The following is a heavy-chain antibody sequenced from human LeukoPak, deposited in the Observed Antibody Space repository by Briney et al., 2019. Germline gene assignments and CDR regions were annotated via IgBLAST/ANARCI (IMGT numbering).Heavy chain of an antibody. CDR1: GGSISTYY. V-gene: IGHV4-4*07. Sequence: SETLSLTCTVSGGSISTYYWSWIRQPAGKGLDWIGRIYNSGSTNYNSSLKSRVTMSVDTSKNQFSLRLSSVTAADTAVYYCARERTEYSGNYVFDYWGQGTLVTVSS. CDR2: IYNSGST. D-gene: IGHD1-26*01. J-gene: IGHJ4*02. CDR3: ARERTEYSGNYVFDY.